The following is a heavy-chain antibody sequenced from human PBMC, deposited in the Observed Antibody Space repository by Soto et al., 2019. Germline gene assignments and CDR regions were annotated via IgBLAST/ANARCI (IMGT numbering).Heavy chain of an antibody. CDR2: ISATGGST. CDR1: GFTFSSYT. Sequence: EVQLLESGGGLVQPRGSLRLSCAASGFTFSSYTMSWVRQAPGKGLEWVSGISATGGSTYYADSVKGRFTFSRDNSKNTLYLQMKSLRAEDTAVYYCAKGFIRDCGGDCTVDTWGQGTLVIVSS. J-gene: IGHJ5*02. CDR3: AKGFIRDCGGDCTVDT. D-gene: IGHD2-21*02. V-gene: IGHV3-23*01.